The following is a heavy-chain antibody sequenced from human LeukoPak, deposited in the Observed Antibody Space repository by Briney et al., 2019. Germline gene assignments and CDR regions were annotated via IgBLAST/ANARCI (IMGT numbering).Heavy chain of an antibody. D-gene: IGHD2-8*02. CDR1: TYSIASGYF. CDR2: VHHPDIT. V-gene: IGHV4-38-2*02. CDR3: AREGGHQLFYPSWTHTGHFDF. Sequence: SETLSLTCTVSTYSIASGYFWGWIRPSPGKGLEWIATVHHPDITHYNPSLERRVTISMDPSRNHFSLTLKSVTAADTAVYYCAREGGHQLFYPSWTHTGHFDFWGQGIVVTVSS. J-gene: IGHJ4*02.